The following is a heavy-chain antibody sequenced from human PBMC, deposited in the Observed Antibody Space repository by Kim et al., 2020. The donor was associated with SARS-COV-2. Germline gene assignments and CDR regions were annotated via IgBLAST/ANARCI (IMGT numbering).Heavy chain of an antibody. D-gene: IGHD6-19*01. CDR3: ASDSIAVGRDASDI. J-gene: IGHJ3*02. V-gene: IGHV3-74*01. Sequence: ADSVKGRFTISRDNAKNTMYLEMNSLRVEDTAVYYCASDSIAVGRDASDIWGQGTMVTVSS.